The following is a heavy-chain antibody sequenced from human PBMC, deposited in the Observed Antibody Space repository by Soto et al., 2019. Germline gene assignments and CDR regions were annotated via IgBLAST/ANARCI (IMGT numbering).Heavy chain of an antibody. CDR3: ARPPNPWEPYAVHL. D-gene: IGHD1-26*01. V-gene: IGHV1-2*04. Sequence: QEQLVQSGAEVKKPGASVRVSCKASGYTFTAYYVHWLRQAPRQGLGRMGWVNPHSGATVIAQRFLGSVTLTTDTSINTAYMELTSLTYDDTALYYCARPPNPWEPYAVHLWGHGTLVTVSS. J-gene: IGHJ3*01. CDR2: VNPHSGAT. CDR1: GYTFTAYY.